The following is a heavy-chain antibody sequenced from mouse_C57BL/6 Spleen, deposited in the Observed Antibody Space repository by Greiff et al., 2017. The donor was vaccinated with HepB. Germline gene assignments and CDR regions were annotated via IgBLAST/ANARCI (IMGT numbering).Heavy chain of an antibody. CDR1: GYSITSGYY. Sequence: EVQLVESGPGLVKPSQSLSLTCSVTGYSITSGYYWNWIRQFPGNKLEWMGYISYDGSNNYNPSLKNRISITRDTSKNQFFLKLNSVTTEDTATYYCARNYYGSPAWFAYWGQGTLVTVSA. D-gene: IGHD1-1*01. CDR3: ARNYYGSPAWFAY. J-gene: IGHJ3*01. V-gene: IGHV3-6*01. CDR2: ISYDGSN.